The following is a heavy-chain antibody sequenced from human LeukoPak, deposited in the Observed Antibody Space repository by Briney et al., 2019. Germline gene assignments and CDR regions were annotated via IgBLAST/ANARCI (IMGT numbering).Heavy chain of an antibody. D-gene: IGHD1-26*01. V-gene: IGHV1-18*01. CDR3: ARVPPSYNWFDP. Sequence: ASVKVSCKASGYTFTIYGISWVRQAPGQGLEWMGWISAYNGNTNYAQKLQGRVTMTTDTSTSTAYMELRSLRSDDTAVYYCARVPPSYNWFDPWGQGTLVTVSS. CDR1: GYTFTIYG. J-gene: IGHJ5*02. CDR2: ISAYNGNT.